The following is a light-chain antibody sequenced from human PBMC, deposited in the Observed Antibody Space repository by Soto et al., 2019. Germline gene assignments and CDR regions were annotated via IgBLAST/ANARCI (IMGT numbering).Light chain of an antibody. Sequence: QSVLTQPASVSGSPGQSITISCTGTSSDVGSYNLVSWYQHHPGKAPKVMIYEVSKRPSGVPNRFSGSKSGNTASLTISGLQAEDEADYYCCSYAGSSTYVFGTGTKVT. CDR1: SSDVGSYNL. V-gene: IGLV2-23*02. CDR3: CSYAGSSTYV. CDR2: EVS. J-gene: IGLJ1*01.